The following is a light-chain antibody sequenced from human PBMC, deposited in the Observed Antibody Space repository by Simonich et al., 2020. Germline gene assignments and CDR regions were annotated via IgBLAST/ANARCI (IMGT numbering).Light chain of an antibody. CDR1: QRVSRSY. CDR3: QQYGSSPPYT. CDR2: GAS. Sequence: EIVLTQSPGTLSLSPGERATLSCRASQRVSRSYLAWYQQKPGQAPRLLIYGASSRATGIPDRCSGSGSGTDFTLTISRLEPEDFAVYYCQQYGSSPPYTFGQGTKLEIK. V-gene: IGKV3-20*01. J-gene: IGKJ2*01.